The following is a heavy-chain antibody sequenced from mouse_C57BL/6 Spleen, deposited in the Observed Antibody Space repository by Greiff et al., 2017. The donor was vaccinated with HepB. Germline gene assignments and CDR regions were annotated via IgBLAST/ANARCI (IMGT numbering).Heavy chain of an antibody. V-gene: IGHV1-64*01. CDR2: IHPNSGST. Sequence: QVQLQQPGAELVKPGASVKLSCKASGYTFTSYWMHWVKQRPGQGLEWIGMIHPNSGSTNYNEKFKSKATLTVDKSSSTAYMQLSSLTSEDSAVYYCARGDDGSSTGWFAYWGQGTLVTVSA. CDR1: GYTFTSYW. CDR3: ARGDDGSSTGWFAY. J-gene: IGHJ3*01. D-gene: IGHD1-1*01.